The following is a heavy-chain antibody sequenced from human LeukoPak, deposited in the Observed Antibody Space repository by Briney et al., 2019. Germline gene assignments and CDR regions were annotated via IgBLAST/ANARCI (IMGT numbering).Heavy chain of an antibody. D-gene: IGHD3-22*01. J-gene: IGHJ3*02. CDR2: MNPNSGNT. CDR3: LYSSGYYSIYAFDI. CDR1: GYTFTSYD. V-gene: IGHV1-8*01. Sequence: ASVKVSCKASGYTFTSYDINWVRQATGQGLEWMGWMNPNSGNTGYAQKFQGRVTMTRNTSISTAYMELSSLRSEDTAVYYCLYSSGYYSIYAFDIWGQGTMATVSS.